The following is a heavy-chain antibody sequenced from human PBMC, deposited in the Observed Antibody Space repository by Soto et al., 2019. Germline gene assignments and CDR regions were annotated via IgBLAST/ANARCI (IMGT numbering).Heavy chain of an antibody. CDR2: IYYPGST. V-gene: IGHV4-61*01. CDR3: ARTSTGYGHGDY. D-gene: IGHD2-15*01. Sequence: QVQLQESGPGLVKPSETLSLTCSVSGDSVSRGSHSWTWTRQPPGKGLEFLGYIYYPGSTNYNPSIKSRVTISVDTSKKQISLKLTSVTTADTAVYYCARTSTGYGHGDYWGHGLLVTVSS. J-gene: IGHJ4*01. CDR1: GDSVSRGSHS.